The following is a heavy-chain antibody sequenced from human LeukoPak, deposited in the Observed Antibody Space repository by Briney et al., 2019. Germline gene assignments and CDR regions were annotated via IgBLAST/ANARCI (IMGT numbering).Heavy chain of an antibody. J-gene: IGHJ4*02. V-gene: IGHV3-21*01. Sequence: PGGSLRLSCAASGFTFSSYSMNWVRQAPGKGLEWVSSISSSSSYIYYADSVKGRFTISRDNAKNSLYLQMNSLRAEDTAVYYCAREVEMATIGSLDYWGQGTLVTVSS. D-gene: IGHD5-24*01. CDR1: GFTFSSYS. CDR3: AREVEMATIGSLDY. CDR2: ISSSSSYI.